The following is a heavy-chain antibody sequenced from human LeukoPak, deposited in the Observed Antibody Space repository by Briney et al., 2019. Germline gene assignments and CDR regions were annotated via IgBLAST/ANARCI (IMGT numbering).Heavy chain of an antibody. V-gene: IGHV3-23*01. D-gene: IGHD3-10*01. J-gene: IGHJ4*02. Sequence: GGSLRLSCAASGFTFSSYGMHWVRQAPGKGLEWVSGISDSGDRTYYADSVKGRFTISRDNSKNTLSLQMNSLRVEDTAVYYCAHIYYHGSGSYGDYWGQGTLVTVSS. CDR3: AHIYYHGSGSYGDY. CDR1: GFTFSSYG. CDR2: ISDSGDRT.